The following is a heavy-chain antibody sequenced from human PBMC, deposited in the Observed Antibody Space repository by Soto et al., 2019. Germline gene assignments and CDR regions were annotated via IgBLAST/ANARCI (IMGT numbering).Heavy chain of an antibody. CDR1: GFTFSDYY. Sequence: GGSLRLSCAASGFTFSDYYMSWIRQAPGKGLEWVSYISSSSSYTNYADSVKGRFTISRDNAKNSLYLQMNSLRAEDTAVYYCATGLNWNYAPFDYWGQGTLVTVSS. J-gene: IGHJ4*02. CDR3: ATGLNWNYAPFDY. CDR2: ISSSSSYT. V-gene: IGHV3-11*06. D-gene: IGHD1-7*01.